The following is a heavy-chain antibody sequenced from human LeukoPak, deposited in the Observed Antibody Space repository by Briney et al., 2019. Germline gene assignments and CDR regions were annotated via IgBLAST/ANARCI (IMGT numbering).Heavy chain of an antibody. CDR2: IYTSGST. J-gene: IGHJ5*02. V-gene: IGHV4-61*02. CDR1: GGSISSGSYY. CDR3: ARDRGYSMINWFDP. Sequence: SETLSLTCTVSGGSISSGSYYWSWIRQPAGKGLEWIGRIYTSGSTNYNPSLKSRVTISVDTSQNQFSLKLSSVTAADTAVYYCARDRGYSMINWFDPWGQGTLVTVSS. D-gene: IGHD2-2*03.